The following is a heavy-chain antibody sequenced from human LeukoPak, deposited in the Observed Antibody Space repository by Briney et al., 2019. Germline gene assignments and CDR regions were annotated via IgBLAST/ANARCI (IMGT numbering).Heavy chain of an antibody. CDR1: GFTFNDYG. D-gene: IGHD1-26*01. CDR2: INWNGDST. V-gene: IGHV3-20*04. Sequence: GGSLRLSCAASGFTFNDYGMSRVRQASGKGLEWVSDINWNGDSTAYADSVKGRFTISRDNAKNSLYLQMNSLRAEDTALYYCAKEGGYSGSYTRWGQGTLVTVSS. CDR3: AKEGGYSGSYTR. J-gene: IGHJ4*02.